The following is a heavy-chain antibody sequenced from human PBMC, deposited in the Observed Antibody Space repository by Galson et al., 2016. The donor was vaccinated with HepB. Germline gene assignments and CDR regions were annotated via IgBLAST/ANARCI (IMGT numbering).Heavy chain of an antibody. J-gene: IGHJ4*02. CDR3: AGFYTATWSFDF. CDR2: SHFRGTT. V-gene: IGHV4-59*01. D-gene: IGHD2-2*02. CDR1: GASITTYY. Sequence: TLSLTCTVSGASITTYYWSWIRQAPGKGLEWIGYSHFRGTTKYNPSLETRVTISVDTSKRQNSLKLTSVTAADTAVYFCAGFYTATWSFDFWGRGALVTVSS.